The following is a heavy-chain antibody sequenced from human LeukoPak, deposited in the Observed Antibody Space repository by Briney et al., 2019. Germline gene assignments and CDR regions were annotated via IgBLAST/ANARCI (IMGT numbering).Heavy chain of an antibody. Sequence: PGRSLRLSCTASGFTFGDYAMSWVRQAPGKGLEWVGFIRSKAYGGTTEYAASVKGRFTISRDDSKSIAYLQMNSLKIEDTAVYYCTREGIVGATYYWGQGTLVTVSS. CDR1: GFTFGDYA. CDR3: TREGIVGATYY. CDR2: IRSKAYGGTT. D-gene: IGHD1-26*01. J-gene: IGHJ4*02. V-gene: IGHV3-49*04.